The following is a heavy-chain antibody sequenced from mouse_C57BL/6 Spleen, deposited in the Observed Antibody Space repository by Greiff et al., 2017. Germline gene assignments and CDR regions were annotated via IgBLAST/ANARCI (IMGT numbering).Heavy chain of an antibody. V-gene: IGHV1-59*01. D-gene: IGHD2-4*01. CDR3: ARSNYEYADGCAY. J-gene: IGHJ3*01. CDR2: IDPSDSYT. Sequence: VQLQQPGAELVRPGTSVKLSCKASGYTFTSYWMHWVKQRPGQGLEWIGVIDPSDSYTNYNQKFKGKATLTVDTSSSTAYMQLSSLTSEDSAVYYCARSNYEYADGCAYWGQGSLVTVSA. CDR1: GYTFTSYW.